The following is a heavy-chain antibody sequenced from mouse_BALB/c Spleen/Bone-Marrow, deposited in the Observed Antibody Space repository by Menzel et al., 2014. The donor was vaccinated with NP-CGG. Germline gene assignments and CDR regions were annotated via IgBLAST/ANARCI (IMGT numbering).Heavy chain of an antibody. V-gene: IGHV5-17*02. D-gene: IGHD1-1*01. J-gene: IGHJ4*01. CDR1: GFTFSSFG. Sequence: DVQLVESGGGLVQPGGSGKLSCAASGFTFSSFGMHWVRQAPEKGLEWVAYISSGSSTIYYADTVKGRFTISRDNPKNTLFLQMTSLRSEDTAMYYCARSGVITTGAMDYWGQGTSVTVSS. CDR3: ARSGVITTGAMDY. CDR2: ISSGSSTI.